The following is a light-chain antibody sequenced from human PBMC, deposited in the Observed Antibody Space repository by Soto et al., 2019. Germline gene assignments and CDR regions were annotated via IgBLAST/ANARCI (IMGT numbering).Light chain of an antibody. J-gene: IGLJ2*01. Sequence: QSALTQPASVSGSPGQSITISCTGTNSDVGGYNYVSWYQQHPGKAPKLMIYDVSNRPSGVSNRFSGSKSGNTASLTISGLQAEDEAHYYCSSYTSSSTVVFGGGTKLTVL. CDR2: DVS. CDR1: NSDVGGYNY. CDR3: SSYTSSSTVV. V-gene: IGLV2-14*01.